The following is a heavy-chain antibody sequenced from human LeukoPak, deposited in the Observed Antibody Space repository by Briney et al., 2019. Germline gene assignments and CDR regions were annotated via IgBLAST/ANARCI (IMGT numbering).Heavy chain of an antibody. Sequence: ASVTVSCKASGYTFTSYGISWVRQAPGQGLEWMGWISAYNGNTNYAQKLQGRVTMTTDTSTSTAYMELRSLRSDDTAVYYCARDPALGYTSGWYNWFDPWGQGTLVTVSS. CDR2: ISAYNGNT. CDR1: GYTFTSYG. CDR3: ARDPALGYTSGWYNWFDP. J-gene: IGHJ5*02. V-gene: IGHV1-18*01. D-gene: IGHD6-19*01.